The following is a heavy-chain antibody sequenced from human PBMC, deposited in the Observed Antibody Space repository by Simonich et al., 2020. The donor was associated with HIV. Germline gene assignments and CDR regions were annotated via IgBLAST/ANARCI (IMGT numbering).Heavy chain of an antibody. D-gene: IGHD3-16*01. V-gene: IGHV3-30*07. J-gene: IGHJ4*02. CDR3: ASGGSISSVWADDY. CDR2: ISYEGSNK. Sequence: QVQLVESGGGVVQPGRSLRLSCAASGFTFSSYAMHWVRQAPGKGLEWVAVISYEGSNKYYADSVKGRFTSSRDNSKNTRYLQMSSLRAEDTAVYYCASGGSISSVWADDYWGQGTLVTVSS. CDR1: GFTFSSYA.